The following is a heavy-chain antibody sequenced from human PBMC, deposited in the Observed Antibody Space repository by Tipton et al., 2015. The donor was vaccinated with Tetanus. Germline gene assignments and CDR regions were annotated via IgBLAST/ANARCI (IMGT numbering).Heavy chain of an antibody. CDR1: GGSISSYY. Sequence: TLSLTCTISGGSISSYYWSWIRQPAGKGLEWIGHIYTSGSTNYNPSLKSRVTMSVDTSKNQSSLKLSSVTAADTAVYYCASHYGSGSDDAFDIWGQGTMVTVSS. V-gene: IGHV4-4*07. D-gene: IGHD3-10*01. CDR2: IYTSGST. CDR3: ASHYGSGSDDAFDI. J-gene: IGHJ3*02.